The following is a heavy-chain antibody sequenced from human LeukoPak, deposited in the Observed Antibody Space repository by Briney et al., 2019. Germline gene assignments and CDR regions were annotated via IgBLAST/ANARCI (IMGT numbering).Heavy chain of an antibody. Sequence: PGGSLRLSCAASGFTFSTYWMHWVRQAPGKGLVWVSRIKSDGSSTTYADSVKGRFTISRDNAKNTLYLQMNSLRAEDSAVYYCARTAYCGADCHYYFDYWGQGTLVTVSS. J-gene: IGHJ4*02. V-gene: IGHV3-74*01. CDR2: IKSDGSST. CDR1: GFTFSTYW. CDR3: ARTAYCGADCHYYFDY. D-gene: IGHD2-21*02.